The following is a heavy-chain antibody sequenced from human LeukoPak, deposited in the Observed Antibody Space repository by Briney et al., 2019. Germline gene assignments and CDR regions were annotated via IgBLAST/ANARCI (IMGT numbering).Heavy chain of an antibody. D-gene: IGHD3-10*01. J-gene: IGHJ4*02. Sequence: PSQTLSLTCTVSGDSISSYYWSWIPQPPGKGLEWIGYIYYSGSTNYNPPLKSRVTISVDTSKNQFSLKLSSVTAADTAVYYCARRVRAGGFDYWGQGTLVTVSS. CDR3: ARRVRAGGFDY. CDR1: GDSISSYY. V-gene: IGHV4-59*01. CDR2: IYYSGST.